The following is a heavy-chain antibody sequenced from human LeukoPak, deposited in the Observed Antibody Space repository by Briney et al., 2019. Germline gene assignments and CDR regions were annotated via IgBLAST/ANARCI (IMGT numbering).Heavy chain of an antibody. D-gene: IGHD3-22*01. Sequence: GESLKISCKGSGYSFTSYWIGWVRQMPGIGLEWMGIIYPGDSDTRYSPSFQGQVTISADKSISTAYLQWSSLKASNTAMYYCARSPHPYYDSSGRYGMDVWGQGTTVTVSS. V-gene: IGHV5-51*01. CDR2: IYPGDSDT. J-gene: IGHJ6*02. CDR1: GYSFTSYW. CDR3: ARSPHPYYDSSGRYGMDV.